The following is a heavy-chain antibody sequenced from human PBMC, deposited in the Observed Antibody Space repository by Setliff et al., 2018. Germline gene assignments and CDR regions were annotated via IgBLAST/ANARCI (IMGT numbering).Heavy chain of an antibody. V-gene: IGHV1-69*13. D-gene: IGHD3-3*01. CDR2: IIPIFGTA. CDR3: ASSRDYNFWSGYYSPLGY. CDR1: GGTFSSYA. Sequence: SVKVSCKASGGTFSSYAISWVRQAPGQGLEWMGRIIPIFGTANYAQKFQGRVAITADESTSTAYMALSSLRSEDTAVYYCASSRDYNFWSGYYSPLGYRGQGTLVTVSS. J-gene: IGHJ4*02.